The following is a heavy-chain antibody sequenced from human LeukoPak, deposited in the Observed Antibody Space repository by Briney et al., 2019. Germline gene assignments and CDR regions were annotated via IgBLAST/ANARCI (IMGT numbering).Heavy chain of an antibody. Sequence: PGGSLRLSCAASGFTFSSYGMHWVRQAPGKGLEWAAFIRYDGRNKYYVDFVKGRFTISRDNSKNTLYLQMNSLKAEDTAVYYCAKDGGNAAFDIWGQGTMIIVSS. CDR2: IRYDGRNK. J-gene: IGHJ3*02. CDR3: AKDGGNAAFDI. D-gene: IGHD3-16*01. CDR1: GFTFSSYG. V-gene: IGHV3-30*02.